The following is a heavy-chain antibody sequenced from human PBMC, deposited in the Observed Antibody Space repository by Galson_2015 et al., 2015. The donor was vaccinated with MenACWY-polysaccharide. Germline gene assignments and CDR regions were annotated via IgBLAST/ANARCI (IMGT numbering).Heavy chain of an antibody. D-gene: IGHD6-19*01. CDR1: GGSISNYY. J-gene: IGHJ6*02. CDR2: MYTSGST. Sequence: SETLSLTCTVSGGSISNYYWTWIRQPAGKGPEWIGRMYTSGSTNSNPSLTSRVTMSLDTSKNQFSLKLSSATAADTAVYYCARVRGGQWPRYSMDVWGQGTTVTVSS. CDR3: ARVRGGQWPRYSMDV. V-gene: IGHV4-4*07.